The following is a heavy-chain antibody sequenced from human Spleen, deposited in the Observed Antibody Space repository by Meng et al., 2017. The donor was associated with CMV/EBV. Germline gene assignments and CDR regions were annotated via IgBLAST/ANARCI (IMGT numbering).Heavy chain of an antibody. J-gene: IGHJ3*02. Sequence: GYTFTGYYIHWVRQAPGQGLEWMGWIIPNSGGANYAQKFQGRVTLTRDTSISTAYMELSRLRSDDTAVYYCARIHCSGGSCYDAFDIWGQGTMVTVSS. CDR3: ARIHCSGGSCYDAFDI. D-gene: IGHD2-15*01. CDR1: GYTFTGYY. V-gene: IGHV1-2*02. CDR2: IIPNSGGA.